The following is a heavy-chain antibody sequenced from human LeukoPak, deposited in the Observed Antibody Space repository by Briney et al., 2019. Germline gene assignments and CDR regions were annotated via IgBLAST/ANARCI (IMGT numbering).Heavy chain of an antibody. CDR3: ARGLVVVAATFVYGPGRLDY. CDR2: INPSGGST. D-gene: IGHD2-15*01. V-gene: IGHV1-46*01. J-gene: IGHJ4*02. Sequence: GASVKVSCKASGYTFTSYYMHWVRQTPGQGLEWMGIINPSGGSTSYAQKFQGRVTMTRDTSTSTVYMELSSLRSEDTAVYYCARGLVVVAATFVYGPGRLDYWGQGTLVTVSS. CDR1: GYTFTSYY.